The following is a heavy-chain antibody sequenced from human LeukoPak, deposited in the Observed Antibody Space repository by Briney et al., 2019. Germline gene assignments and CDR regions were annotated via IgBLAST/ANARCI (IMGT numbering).Heavy chain of an antibody. V-gene: IGHV3-7*01. D-gene: IGHD2/OR15-2a*01. CDR3: ATRKCSISACRASSHHCMDF. J-gene: IGHJ6*03. CDR2: IKEEGSEG. Sequence: GGSLRLPCAASGFTFSDYWMTWVRQAPGKGLEWVANIKEEGSEGNYVDSVKGRFTVSRDNAKNSLYLQLNSLRAEDTAVYYCATRKCSISACRASSHHCMDFWGKGTTVIVSS. CDR1: GFTFSDYW.